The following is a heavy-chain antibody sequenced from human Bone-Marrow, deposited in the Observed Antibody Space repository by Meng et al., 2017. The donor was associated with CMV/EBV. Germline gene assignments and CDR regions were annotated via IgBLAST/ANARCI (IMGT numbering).Heavy chain of an antibody. Sequence: GGFLRLPCVAPGFRFASYAMNWVRQAPGKGLEWVSSIGGSGGTTSYADSVRGRFTISRDNSQNTLYLQMNSLRAEDTAVYYCARDMSSGWYYYYYYGMDVWVQGTTVTVSS. CDR1: GFRFASYA. D-gene: IGHD6-19*01. V-gene: IGHV3-23*01. CDR3: ARDMSSGWYYYYYYGMDV. CDR2: IGGSGGTT. J-gene: IGHJ6*02.